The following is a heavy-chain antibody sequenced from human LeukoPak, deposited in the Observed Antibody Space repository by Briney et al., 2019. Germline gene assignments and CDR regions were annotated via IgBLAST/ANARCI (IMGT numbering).Heavy chain of an antibody. D-gene: IGHD2-15*01. CDR1: GGSISSGGYY. CDR2: IYYSGST. Sequence: PSETLSLTCTVSGGSISSGGYYWSWIRQHPGKGLEWIGYIYYSGSTYYNPSLKSRVTISVDTSKNQFSLKLSSVTAADTAVYYCARTYRSGGSCYSSWFDPWGQGTLVTVSS. V-gene: IGHV4-31*03. CDR3: ARTYRSGGSCYSSWFDP. J-gene: IGHJ5*02.